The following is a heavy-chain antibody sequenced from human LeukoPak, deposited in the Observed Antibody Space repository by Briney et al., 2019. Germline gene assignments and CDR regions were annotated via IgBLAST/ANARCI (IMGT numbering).Heavy chain of an antibody. V-gene: IGHV1-69*13. CDR2: IIPIFGTA. J-gene: IGHJ6*02. CDR3: ARAPNYESSGYYAYYYGMDV. D-gene: IGHD3-22*01. CDR1: GGTFSSYA. Sequence: SVKVSCKASGGTFSSYAISWVRQAPGQGLGWMGGIIPIFGTANYAQKFQGRVTITADESTSTAYMELSSLRSEDTAVYYCARAPNYESSGYYAYYYGMDVWGQGTTVTVSS.